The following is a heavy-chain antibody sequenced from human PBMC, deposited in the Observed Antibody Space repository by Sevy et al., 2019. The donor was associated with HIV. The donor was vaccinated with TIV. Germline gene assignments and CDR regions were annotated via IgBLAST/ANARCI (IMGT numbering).Heavy chain of an antibody. J-gene: IGHJ6*02. CDR1: GFSFSRHG. CDR3: ANSRGRYEGSSWLYYYYIMDV. D-gene: IGHD6-13*01. CDR2: ISNDGSDK. V-gene: IGHV3-30*18. Sequence: GGSLRLSCAAAGFSFSRHGMHWARQAPGKGLEWVAVISNDGSDKENAESVKGRFTVARDNSKDTVYLKMNSLRLDDTAVYYCANSRGRYEGSSWLYYYYIMDVWGQGTTVTVSS.